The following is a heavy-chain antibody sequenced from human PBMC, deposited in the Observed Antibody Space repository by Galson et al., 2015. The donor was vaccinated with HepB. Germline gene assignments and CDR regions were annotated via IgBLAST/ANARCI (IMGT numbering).Heavy chain of an antibody. CDR1: GFTFSSYA. CDR3: ARVGALLVDY. D-gene: IGHD1-26*01. CDR2: ISHDGSNK. J-gene: IGHJ4*02. V-gene: IGHV3-30*04. Sequence: SLRLSCAASGFTFSSYAMHWVRQAPGKGLEWVAVISHDGSNKYYADSVKGRFTISRNNSKNPLYLQMNTLRAEDTGVYYCARVGALLVDYWGQGTLVTVSS.